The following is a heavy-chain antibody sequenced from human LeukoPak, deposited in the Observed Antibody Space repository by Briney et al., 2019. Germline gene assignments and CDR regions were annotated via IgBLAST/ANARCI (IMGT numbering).Heavy chain of an antibody. J-gene: IGHJ4*02. Sequence: ASVKVSCKASGYTXTSYGISWVRQAPGQGLEWMGWISAYNGNTNYAQKLQGRVTMTTDTSMSTAYMELRSLRSDDTAVYYCARDYTYYYDSSGYPFDYWGQGTLVTVSS. D-gene: IGHD3-22*01. CDR1: GYTXTSYG. CDR3: ARDYTYYYDSSGYPFDY. CDR2: ISAYNGNT. V-gene: IGHV1-18*01.